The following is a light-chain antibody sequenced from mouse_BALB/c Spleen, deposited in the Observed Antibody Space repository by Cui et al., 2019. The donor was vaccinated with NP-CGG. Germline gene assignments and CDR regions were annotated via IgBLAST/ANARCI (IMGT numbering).Light chain of an antibody. CDR1: TGTVTTNNY. CDR3: ALWYSNHWV. CDR2: GTN. J-gene: IGLJ1*01. V-gene: IGLV1*01. Sequence: QAVLTQESGITTSPSKTVTLTCRSSTGTVTTNNYANWVQEKPNHLFTGLIGGTNNRAPGVPARFSGSLIGDKAALTITGAQTEDEAIYFCALWYSNHWVFGGGTKLTVL.